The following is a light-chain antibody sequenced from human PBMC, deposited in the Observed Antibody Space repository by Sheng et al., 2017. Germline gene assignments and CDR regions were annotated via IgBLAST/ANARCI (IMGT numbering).Light chain of an antibody. CDR2: MSV. Sequence: QSALTQPASVSGSPGQSITISCTGTTSDVGGYNYVSWYQHHPRQSPQTHDFLMSVIGPSGVSNRFSGSKSGNTASLTISGLQSEDEADYYCSSYTSSSTQVFGTGTKVTVL. J-gene: IGLJ1*01. CDR3: SSYTSSSTQV. CDR1: TSDVGGYNY. V-gene: IGLV2-14*03.